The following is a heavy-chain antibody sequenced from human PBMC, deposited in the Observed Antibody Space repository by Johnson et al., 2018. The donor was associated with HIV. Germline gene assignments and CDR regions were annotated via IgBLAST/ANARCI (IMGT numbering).Heavy chain of an antibody. CDR3: ARGKGAAGGRDAFDI. J-gene: IGHJ3*02. Sequence: VQLVESGGGVVRPGGSLRLSCAASGFTFEDYGMSWVRQPPGKGLEWVSGINWSGGSTAYADSMKGRFTISRDNVKKSLYLHVNSLRAEDTAFYYCARGKGAAGGRDAFDIWGQGTMVTVSS. V-gene: IGHV3-20*04. CDR2: INWSGGST. D-gene: IGHD6-13*01. CDR1: GFTFEDYG.